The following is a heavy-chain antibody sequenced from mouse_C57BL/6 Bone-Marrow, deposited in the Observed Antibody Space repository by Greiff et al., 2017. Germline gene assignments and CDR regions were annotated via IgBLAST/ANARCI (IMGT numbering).Heavy chain of an antibody. V-gene: IGHV2-9-1*01. CDR2: IWTGGGT. CDR1: GFSLTSYA. CDR3: ARIYYDYDWFAY. J-gene: IGHJ3*01. D-gene: IGHD2-4*01. Sequence: QVQLKESGPGLVAPSQSLSITCTVSGFSLTSYAISWVRQPPGKGLEWLGVIWTGGGTHYNSALKSRLSISKDNSNSQVFLKMNSLQTDNTARYYCARIYYDYDWFAYWGQGTLVTVSA.